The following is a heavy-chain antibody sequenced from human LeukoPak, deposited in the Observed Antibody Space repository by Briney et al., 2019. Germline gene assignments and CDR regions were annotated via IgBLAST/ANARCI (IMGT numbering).Heavy chain of an antibody. Sequence: SETLSLTCTVSGGSISSGGYYWSWIRQHPGKGLEWIGYIYYSGSTYYNPSLKSRVAISVDTSKNQFSLKLSSVTAADTAVYYCARANIVVVPAAISDNWFDPWGQGTLVTVSS. J-gene: IGHJ5*02. V-gene: IGHV4-31*03. CDR3: ARANIVVVPAAISDNWFDP. CDR1: GGSISSGGYY. D-gene: IGHD2-2*02. CDR2: IYYSGST.